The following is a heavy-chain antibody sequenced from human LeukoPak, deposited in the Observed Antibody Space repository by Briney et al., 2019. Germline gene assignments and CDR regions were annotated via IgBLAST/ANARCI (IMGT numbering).Heavy chain of an antibody. CDR1: GFTFSSQA. CDR3: AELGITMIGGV. CDR2: IDGSSSHI. J-gene: IGHJ6*04. Sequence: GGSLRLSCAASGFTFSSQAMSWVRQTPGKGLEWVSSIDGSSSHIYYADSVKGRFTISRDNPKNTMYLQVNSLRAEDTAVYYCAELGITMIGGVWGKGTTVTISS. D-gene: IGHD3-10*02. V-gene: IGHV3-23*01.